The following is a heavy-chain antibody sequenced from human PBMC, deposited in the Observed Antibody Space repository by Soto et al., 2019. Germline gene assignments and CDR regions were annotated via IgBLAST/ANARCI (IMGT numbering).Heavy chain of an antibody. V-gene: IGHV5-51*01. Sequence: GESLKISCKGSGYSFTSYWIGWVRQMPGEGLEWMGIIYPGDSDTRYSPSFQGQVTISADKSISTAYLQWSSLKASDTAMYYCARLQYQPLNRYNWFDPWGQGTLVTVSS. D-gene: IGHD2-2*01. J-gene: IGHJ5*02. CDR1: GYSFTSYW. CDR2: IYPGDSDT. CDR3: ARLQYQPLNRYNWFDP.